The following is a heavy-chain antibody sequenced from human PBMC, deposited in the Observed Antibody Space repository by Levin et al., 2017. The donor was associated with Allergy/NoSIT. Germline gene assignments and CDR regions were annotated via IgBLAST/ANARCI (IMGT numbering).Heavy chain of an antibody. J-gene: IGHJ4*02. Sequence: SETLSLTCAVSGGSISSGGYSWSWIRQPPGKGLEWIGYIYHSGSTYYNPSLKSLVTISVDRSKNQFPLKLSSVTAADTDVYYGARAGYCSGGSCRGDVLLDYWGQGTLVTVSS. CDR2: IYHSGST. CDR1: GGSISSGGYS. D-gene: IGHD2-15*01. V-gene: IGHV4-30-2*01. CDR3: ARAGYCSGGSCRGDVLLDY.